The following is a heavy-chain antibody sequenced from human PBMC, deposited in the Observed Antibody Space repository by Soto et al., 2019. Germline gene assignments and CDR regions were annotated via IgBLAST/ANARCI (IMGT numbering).Heavy chain of an antibody. CDR1: GGSISSYY. CDR3: ARTYSSSVWFDP. D-gene: IGHD6-6*01. V-gene: IGHV4-4*07. J-gene: IGHJ5*02. Sequence: SETLSLTCTVSGGSISSYYWSWIRQPAGKGLEWIGRIYTSGSANYNPSLKSRVTMSVDTSKNQFSLKLSSVTAADTAVYYCARTYSSSVWFDPWGQGTLVTVSS. CDR2: IYTSGSA.